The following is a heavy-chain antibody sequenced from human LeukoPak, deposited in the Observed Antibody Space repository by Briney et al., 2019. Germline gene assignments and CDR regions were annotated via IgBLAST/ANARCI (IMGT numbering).Heavy chain of an antibody. CDR3: AKDRRYYYDSSLSPY. J-gene: IGHJ4*02. V-gene: IGHV3-23*01. Sequence: PGGSLRLSCAASGFTSSSYAMSWVRQAPGKELEWVSAISGSGGSTYYADSVKGRFTISRDNSKNTLYLQMNSLRAEDTAVCYCAKDRRYYYDSSLSPYWGQGTLVTVSS. D-gene: IGHD3-22*01. CDR2: ISGSGGST. CDR1: GFTSSSYA.